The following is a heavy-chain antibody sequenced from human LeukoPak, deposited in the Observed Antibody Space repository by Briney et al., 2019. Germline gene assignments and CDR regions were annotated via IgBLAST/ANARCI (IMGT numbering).Heavy chain of an antibody. CDR2: VKGKTDGGTT. Sequence: PGGSLRLSCAASGFTFSRHWMSWVRQAPGKGLEWVGRVKGKTDGGTTDYAAPVKGRFTISRADSKNTLYLQMNSLRADDTAVYYCAKSHHVTAIDYWGQGTLVTVSS. V-gene: IGHV3-15*01. J-gene: IGHJ4*02. D-gene: IGHD2-21*02. CDR3: AKSHHVTAIDY. CDR1: GFTFSRHW.